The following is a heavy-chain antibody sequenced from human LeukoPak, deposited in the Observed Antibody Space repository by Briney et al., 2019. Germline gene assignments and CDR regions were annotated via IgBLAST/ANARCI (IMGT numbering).Heavy chain of an antibody. Sequence: GGSLRLSCAASGFTFSSYAMSWVRQAPGKGLEWVSGISGSGGSTYYADSVKGRFTISRDNSKNTLYEQVNSLGTEDTAAYYCAKGSYYDSSGSFYFDYWGQGTLVTVSS. CDR1: GFTFSSYA. CDR3: AKGSYYDSSGSFYFDY. V-gene: IGHV3-23*01. CDR2: ISGSGGST. D-gene: IGHD3-22*01. J-gene: IGHJ4*02.